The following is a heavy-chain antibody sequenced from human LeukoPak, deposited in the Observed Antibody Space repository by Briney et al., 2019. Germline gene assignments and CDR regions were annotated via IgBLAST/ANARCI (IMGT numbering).Heavy chain of an antibody. J-gene: IGHJ3*02. CDR2: IYTSGST. CDR3: AREQDSSGYYNDAFDI. CDR1: GGSISSYY. V-gene: IGHV4-4*07. D-gene: IGHD3-22*01. Sequence: PSETLSLTCTVSGGSISSYYWSWIRQPAGKGLEWIGRIYTSGSTNYNPSLKSRVTISVDTSKNQFSLKLSSVTAADTAVYYCAREQDSSGYYNDAFDIWGQGTMVTVSS.